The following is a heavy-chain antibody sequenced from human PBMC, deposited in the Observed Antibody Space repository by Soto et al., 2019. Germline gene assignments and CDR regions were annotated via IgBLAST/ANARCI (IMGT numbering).Heavy chain of an antibody. CDR3: ARGEVPIDGSYFDY. CDR1: GGSFSGYY. V-gene: IGHV4-34*01. CDR2: INHSGST. D-gene: IGHD1-26*01. J-gene: IGHJ4*02. Sequence: SETLSLTCAVYGGSFSGYYWSWIRQPPGKGLEWIGEINHSGSTNYNPSLKSRVTISVDTSKNQFSLKLGSVTAADTAVYYCARGEVPIDGSYFDYWGQGTLVTVSS.